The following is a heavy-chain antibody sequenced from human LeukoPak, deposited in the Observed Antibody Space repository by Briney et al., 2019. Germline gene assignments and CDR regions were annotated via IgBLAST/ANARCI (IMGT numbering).Heavy chain of an antibody. CDR2: IYYSGST. J-gene: IGHJ6*02. Sequence: SETLSLTCAVSGGSISSGGYSWSWIRQPPGKGLEWIGYIYYSGSTNYNPSLKSRVTISVDTSKNQFSLKLSSVTAADTAVYYCARIMGSGYYYYYGMDVWGQGTTVTVSS. CDR3: ARIMGSGYYYYYGMDV. CDR1: GGSISSGGYS. D-gene: IGHD2-15*01. V-gene: IGHV4-61*08.